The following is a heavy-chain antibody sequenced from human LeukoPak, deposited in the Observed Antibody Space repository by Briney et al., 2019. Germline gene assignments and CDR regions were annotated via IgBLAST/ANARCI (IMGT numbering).Heavy chain of an antibody. CDR3: ARVAGGVVTAGAFDI. J-gene: IGHJ3*02. CDR1: GGSISSGDYY. CDR2: IYYSGST. V-gene: IGHV4-30-4*01. Sequence: SQTLSLTCTVSGGSISSGDYYWSWIRQPPGKGLEWIGYIYYSGSTYYNPSLKSRVTISVDTSKNQFSLKLSSVTAADTAVYYCARVAGGVVTAGAFDIWGQGTMVTVSS. D-gene: IGHD2-21*02.